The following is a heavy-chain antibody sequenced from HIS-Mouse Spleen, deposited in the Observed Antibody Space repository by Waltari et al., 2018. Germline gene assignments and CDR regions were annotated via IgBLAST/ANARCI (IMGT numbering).Heavy chain of an antibody. CDR3: ARVNGIAVAGTDAFDI. V-gene: IGHV3-30-3*01. CDR1: GFTFRSFA. D-gene: IGHD6-19*01. Sequence: QVQLVESGGGVVQPGRSLRLSCAASGFTFRSFAMHWVRQAPGKGLDWVAVISYDGSNKYYADSVKGRFTISRDNSKNTLYLQMNSLRAEDTAVYYCARVNGIAVAGTDAFDIWGQGKWSPSLQ. CDR2: ISYDGSNK. J-gene: IGHJ3*02.